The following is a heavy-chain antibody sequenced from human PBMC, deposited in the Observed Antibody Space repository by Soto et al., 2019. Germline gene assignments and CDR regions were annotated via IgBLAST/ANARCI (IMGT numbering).Heavy chain of an antibody. CDR1: GFAFSNAW. J-gene: IGHJ4*02. D-gene: IGHD2-15*01. CDR2: IKSKTDGGTT. Sequence: GGSLRLSCAASGFAFSNAWMNWVRQAPGKGLEWVGRIKSKTDGGTTDYAAPVKGRFTILRDDSKNTLYLQMNSLKTEDTAVYYCTTDETGEYCSGGTCYRIDYWGQGTLVTVSS. V-gene: IGHV3-15*07. CDR3: TTDETGEYCSGGTCYRIDY.